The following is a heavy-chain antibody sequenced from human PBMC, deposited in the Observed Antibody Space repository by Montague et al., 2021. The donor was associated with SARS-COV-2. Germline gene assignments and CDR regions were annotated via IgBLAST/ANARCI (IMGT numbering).Heavy chain of an antibody. CDR3: ARHLRVTTVTSHMYHYAMDV. CDR2: IYYSGST. Sequence: SGTLSLTCSVSGDSISNYSWSWIRQSPGKGLEWIGYIYYSGSTNYNPSLTSRVTISVDTSKNQVSLKLTSVTAADTAVYYCARHLRVTTVTSHMYHYAMDVWGQGTTVTVSS. CDR1: GDSISNYS. V-gene: IGHV4-59*08. J-gene: IGHJ6*02. D-gene: IGHD4-11*01.